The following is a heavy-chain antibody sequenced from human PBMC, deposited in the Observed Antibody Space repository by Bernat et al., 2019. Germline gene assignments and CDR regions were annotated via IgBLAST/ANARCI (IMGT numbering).Heavy chain of an antibody. CDR1: GFTFSSYT. CDR3: VKDRGAIVVVVALAS. CDR2: ISANGGST. Sequence: EVQLVESGGGLVQPGGSLRLSCSASGFTFSSYTMHWVRQAPGKGLEYVSAISANGGSTYYADSVKGRFTISRDNSKNTLYLQMRSLTAEDTAVYYCVKDRGAIVVVVALASWGQGTLVTVSS. J-gene: IGHJ5*02. D-gene: IGHD2-15*01. V-gene: IGHV3-64D*06.